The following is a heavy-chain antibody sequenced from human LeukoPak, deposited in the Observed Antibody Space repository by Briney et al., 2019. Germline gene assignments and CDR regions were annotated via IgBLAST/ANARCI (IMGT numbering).Heavy chain of an antibody. CDR1: GGSISSYY. CDR2: IYTSGST. D-gene: IGHD3-10*01. V-gene: IGHV4-4*07. J-gene: IGHJ5*02. Sequence: SETLSLTCTVSGGSISSYYWSWIRQPAGKGLEWIGRIYTSGSTNYNPSPKSRVTMSVDTSKNQFSLKLSSVIAADTAVYYCARVDGSGSYYNWFDPWGQGTLVTVSS. CDR3: ARVDGSGSYYNWFDP.